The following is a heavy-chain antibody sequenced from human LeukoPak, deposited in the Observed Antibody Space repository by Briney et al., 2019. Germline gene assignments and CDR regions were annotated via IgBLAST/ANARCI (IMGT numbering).Heavy chain of an antibody. Sequence: ASVKVSCKASGYTFTSYGISWVRQAPGQGLEWMGWISAYNGNTTYAQKLQGRVTITTDTSTSTAYMELRSLRSDDTAVYYCARDRPDYYDSSGYYRDNFDYWGQGTLVTVSS. V-gene: IGHV1-18*01. CDR2: ISAYNGNT. D-gene: IGHD3-22*01. CDR3: ARDRPDYYDSSGYYRDNFDY. CDR1: GYTFTSYG. J-gene: IGHJ4*02.